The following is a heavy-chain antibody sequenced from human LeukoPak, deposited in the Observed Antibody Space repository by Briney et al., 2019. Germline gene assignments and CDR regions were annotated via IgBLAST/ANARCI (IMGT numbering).Heavy chain of an antibody. CDR1: GIAFSSNA. CDR2: ISATGVNT. D-gene: IGHD1-26*01. Sequence: GGSLRLSCAASGIAFSSNAMTWVRQAPAKGLEWVSLISATGVNTYYADSVKGRFTISRDNSKNTLSLQMNSLRAEDTAVYYCAKDVRVGGGGMDVWGQGTPVTVSS. CDR3: AKDVRVGGGGMDV. J-gene: IGHJ6*02. V-gene: IGHV3-23*01.